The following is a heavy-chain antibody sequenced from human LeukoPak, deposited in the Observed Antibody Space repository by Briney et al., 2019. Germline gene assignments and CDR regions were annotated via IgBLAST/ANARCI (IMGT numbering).Heavy chain of an antibody. CDR3: AREGYYYDSSGYRYYFDY. V-gene: IGHV1-24*01. CDR2: FDPEDGET. D-gene: IGHD3-22*01. CDR1: GYTLTESS. J-gene: IGHJ4*02. Sequence: GASVKVSCKVSGYTLTESSMHWVRQAPGKGLEWMGGFDPEDGETIYAQKFQGRVTMTEDTSTDTAYVELSSLRSEDTAVYYCAREGYYYDSSGYRYYFDYWGQGTLVTVSS.